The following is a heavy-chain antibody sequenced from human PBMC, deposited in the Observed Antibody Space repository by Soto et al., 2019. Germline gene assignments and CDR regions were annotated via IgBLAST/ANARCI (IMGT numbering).Heavy chain of an antibody. CDR1: GFTFSSYA. V-gene: IGHV3-23*01. D-gene: IGHD1-26*01. Sequence: SGGSLRLSCAASGFTFSSYAMSWVRQAPGKGLEWASAISGSGGSTYYADSVKGRFTISRDNSKNSLYLQMNSLRAEDTAVYYCARDLPGWGSYYLYYYYGMDVWGQGTTVTVSS. CDR2: ISGSGGST. CDR3: ARDLPGWGSYYLYYYYGMDV. J-gene: IGHJ6*02.